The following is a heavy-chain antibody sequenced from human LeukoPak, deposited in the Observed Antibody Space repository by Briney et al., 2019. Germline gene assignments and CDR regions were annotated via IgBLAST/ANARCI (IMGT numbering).Heavy chain of an antibody. D-gene: IGHD5-12*01. CDR2: LRYTGET. J-gene: IGHJ5*02. CDR1: GFTFSQYS. V-gene: IGHV3-48*01. CDR3: ARDAGNSGYGCDL. Sequence: GGSLRLSCAVSGFTFSQYSINWVRQAPGKGLEWVSHLRYTGETFYADSVKGRFTISRDNVRNSLYLQMNSLRAEDTAMYYCARDAGNSGYGCDLWGQGTLVTVSS.